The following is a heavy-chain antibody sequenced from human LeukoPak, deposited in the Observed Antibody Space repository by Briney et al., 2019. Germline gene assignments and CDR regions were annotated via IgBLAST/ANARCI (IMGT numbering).Heavy chain of an antibody. J-gene: IGHJ4*02. D-gene: IGHD2-2*01. V-gene: IGHV1-69*01. CDR1: GFTFSSYA. CDR3: ARGGPIVVVPAANPFDY. Sequence: SCAASGFTFSSYAISWVRQAPGQGLEWMGGIIPIFGTANYAQKFQGRVTITADESTSTAYMELSSLRSEDTAVYYCARGGPIVVVPAANPFDYWGQGTLVTVSS. CDR2: IIPIFGTA.